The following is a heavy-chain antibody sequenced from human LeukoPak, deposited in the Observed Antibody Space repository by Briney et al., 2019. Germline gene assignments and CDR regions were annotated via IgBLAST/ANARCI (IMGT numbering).Heavy chain of an antibody. CDR3: ARDRSDYDSSGYYDY. CDR1: GFTFSSYS. CDR2: ISSSSSSYI. D-gene: IGHD3-22*01. J-gene: IGHJ4*02. Sequence: PGGSLRLSCAASGFTFSSYSMNWVRQAPGKGLEWVSSISSSSSSYIYYADSVKGRFTISRDNAKNSLYLQMNSLRAEDTAVYYCARDRSDYDSSGYYDYWGQGTLVTVSS. V-gene: IGHV3-21*01.